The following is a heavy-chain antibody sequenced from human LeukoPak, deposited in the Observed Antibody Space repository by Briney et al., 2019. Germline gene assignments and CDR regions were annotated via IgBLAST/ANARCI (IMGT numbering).Heavy chain of an antibody. CDR3: VRDDTGGYYLDY. Sequence: GGSLRLSCAASGFPFRNYGMHWVRQAPGKGLEYVSAISSNGGSTYYANSVKGRFTISRDNSKNTLYLQMGSLRAEDMAVYFCVRDDTGGYYLDYWGQETLVTVSS. CDR2: ISSNGGST. V-gene: IGHV3-64*01. J-gene: IGHJ4*02. CDR1: GFPFRNYG. D-gene: IGHD1-14*01.